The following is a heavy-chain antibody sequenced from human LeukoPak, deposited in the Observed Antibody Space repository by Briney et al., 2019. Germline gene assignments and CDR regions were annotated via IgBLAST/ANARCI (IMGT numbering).Heavy chain of an antibody. CDR3: ARDNSVRDEAWWFSP. CDR1: GYTFTSNY. D-gene: IGHD5-24*01. CDR2: ISPSGGST. J-gene: IGHJ5*02. Sequence: ASVKVSCKAFGYTFTSNYMHWVRQAPGQEPEWMGVISPSGGSTTYAQKFQGRVTLTRDMSTNTDYLELSSLRSEDTAVYYCARDNSVRDEAWWFSPWGQGTLVIVSS. V-gene: IGHV1-46*01.